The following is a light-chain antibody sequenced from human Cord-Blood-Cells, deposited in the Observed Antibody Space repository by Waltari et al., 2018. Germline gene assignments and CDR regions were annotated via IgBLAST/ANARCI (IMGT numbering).Light chain of an antibody. J-gene: IGKJ2*01. CDR2: GAS. CDR1: QSVSSN. Sequence: EIVMTRSPATLSVSPGERATLPCRASQSVSSNLAWYQQNPGQAPRLLIYGASTRATGIPARFSGSGSGTEFTLTISSLQSEDFAVYYCQQYNNWPYTFGQGTKLEIK. CDR3: QQYNNWPYT. V-gene: IGKV3-15*01.